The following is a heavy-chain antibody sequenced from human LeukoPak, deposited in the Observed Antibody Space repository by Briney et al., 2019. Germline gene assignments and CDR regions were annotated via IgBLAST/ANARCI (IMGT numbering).Heavy chain of an antibody. CDR2: ISAYNGNT. CDR1: GYTFTSYG. V-gene: IGHV1-18*01. CDR3: AREPQRHYYDSSGYSGDFDY. Sequence: ASVKVSCKASGYTFTSYGISWVRQAPGQGLEWMGWISAYNGNTNYAQKLQGRVTMTTDTSTSTAYMELRSLRSDDTAVYYCAREPQRHYYDSSGYSGDFDYWGQGTLVTVSS. J-gene: IGHJ4*02. D-gene: IGHD3-22*01.